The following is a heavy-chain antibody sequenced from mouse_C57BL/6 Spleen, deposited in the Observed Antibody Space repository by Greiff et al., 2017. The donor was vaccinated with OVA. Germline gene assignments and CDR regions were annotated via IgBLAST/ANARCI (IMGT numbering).Heavy chain of an antibody. J-gene: IGHJ1*03. CDR1: GFSLTSYA. CDR2: IWTGGGT. V-gene: IGHV2-9-1*01. D-gene: IGHD2-4*01. Sequence: QVQLKESGPGLVAPSQSLSITCTVSGFSLTSYAISWVRQPPGKGLEWLGVIWTGGGTNYNSALKSRLSISKDNSKSQVFLKMNSLQTDDTARYYCASIYYDYDREGFWYFDVWGTGTTVTVSS. CDR3: ASIYYDYDREGFWYFDV.